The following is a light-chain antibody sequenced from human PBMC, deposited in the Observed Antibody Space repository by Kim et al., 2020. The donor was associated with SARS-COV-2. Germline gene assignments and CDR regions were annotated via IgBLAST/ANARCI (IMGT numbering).Light chain of an antibody. CDR2: DVT. CDR1: TSDVGGYNY. CDR3: SSYTSSKTLV. J-gene: IGLJ1*01. Sequence: QSALTQPASVSGSPGQSITISCTGTTSDVGGYNYVSWYQQHPDKAPKVVIYDVTNRPLGVSDRFSGSKSGNTASLTISGLQTEDEADYYCSSYTSSKTLVFGTGTKVTV. V-gene: IGLV2-14*03.